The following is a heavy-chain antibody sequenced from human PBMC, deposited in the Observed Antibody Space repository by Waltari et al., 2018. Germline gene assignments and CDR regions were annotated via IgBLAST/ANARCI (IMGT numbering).Heavy chain of an antibody. CDR2: LTGSGTTT. D-gene: IGHD6-19*01. J-gene: IGHJ4*02. V-gene: IGHV3-23*01. Sequence: EVQLLESGGSMVQPGGSLRLSCAASGFIFSTHALAWVRQAPGKGLGWVAALTGSGTTTYYADSVKGRFTISRDASKNMVFLQMNSLRAEDTAIYYCAKRMKISSAFDFWGQGTPVTVSS. CDR3: AKRMKISSAFDF. CDR1: GFIFSTHA.